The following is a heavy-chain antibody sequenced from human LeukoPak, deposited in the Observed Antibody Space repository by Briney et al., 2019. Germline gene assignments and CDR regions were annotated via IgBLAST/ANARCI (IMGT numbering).Heavy chain of an antibody. CDR2: IRSKANSYAT. CDR1: GFTFSGSA. D-gene: IGHD5-24*01. J-gene: IGHJ3*02. V-gene: IGHV3-73*01. Sequence: GGSLRLSCAASGFTFSGSAMHWVRQASGKGLEWVGRIRSKANSYATAYAASVKGRFTISRDDSKNTAYLQMNSLKTEDTAVYYCVRSPRDGYHDAFDIWGQGTMVTVSS. CDR3: VRSPRDGYHDAFDI.